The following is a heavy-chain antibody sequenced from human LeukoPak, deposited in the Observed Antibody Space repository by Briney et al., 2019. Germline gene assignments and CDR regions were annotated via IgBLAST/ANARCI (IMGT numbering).Heavy chain of an antibody. CDR2: INHSGST. V-gene: IGHV4-34*01. J-gene: IGHJ2*01. CDR1: GDSITGYY. D-gene: IGHD4-11*01. Sequence: SETLSLTCSVSGDSITGYYWSWIRQPPGKGLEWIGEINHSGSTNYNPSLKSRVTISVDTSKNQFSLKLSSVTAADTAVYYCARVYSIYWYFDLWGRGTLVTVSS. CDR3: ARVYSIYWYFDL.